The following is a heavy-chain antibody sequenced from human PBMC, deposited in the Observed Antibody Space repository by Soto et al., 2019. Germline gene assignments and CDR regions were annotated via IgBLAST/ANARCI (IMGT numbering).Heavy chain of an antibody. J-gene: IGHJ4*02. V-gene: IGHV3-30*18. D-gene: IGHD2-2*01. Sequence: GGSLRLSCAASGFTFSSYGMHWVRQAPGKGLEWVAVISYDGSNKYYADSVKGRFTISRDNSKNTLYLQMNSLRAEDTAVYYCVKGVVFDEPFPDYFDYWGQGTLVTVSS. CDR1: GFTFSSYG. CDR2: ISYDGSNK. CDR3: VKGVVFDEPFPDYFDY.